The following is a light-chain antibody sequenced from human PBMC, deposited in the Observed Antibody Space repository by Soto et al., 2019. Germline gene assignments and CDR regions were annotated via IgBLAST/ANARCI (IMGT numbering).Light chain of an antibody. CDR2: DTS. V-gene: IGLV7-46*01. CDR3: FLTYSGARV. J-gene: IGLJ2*01. Sequence: QAVVTQEPSLTVSPGGTVTLTCGSSTGTVTSGHYPSWFQQKPGQAPRTLIYDTSNKHSWTPARFSGSLLGGKAALTLSGAQPEDEADYYCFLTYSGARVFGGGTKLTVL. CDR1: TGTVTSGHY.